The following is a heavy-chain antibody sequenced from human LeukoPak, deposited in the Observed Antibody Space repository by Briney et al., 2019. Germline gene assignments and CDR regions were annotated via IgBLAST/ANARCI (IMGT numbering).Heavy chain of an antibody. CDR2: TYYRSKWYN. Sequence: SQTLSLTCAISGDSVSSNSPAGNWIRQSPSRDLEWLGRTYYRSKWYNDYAVSVKSRITINPDTSKNQFSLQLNSVTPEDTAVYYCARDQHSTDWFDPWGQGTLVTVSS. D-gene: IGHD6-13*01. V-gene: IGHV6-1*01. CDR3: ARDQHSTDWFDP. CDR1: GDSVSSNSPA. J-gene: IGHJ5*02.